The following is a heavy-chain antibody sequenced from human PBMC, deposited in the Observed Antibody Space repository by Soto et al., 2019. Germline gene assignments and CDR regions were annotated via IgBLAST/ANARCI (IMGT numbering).Heavy chain of an antibody. CDR2: INHSGST. CDR3: ARYELRERINSSSRNWFDP. V-gene: IGHV4-34*01. D-gene: IGHD6-13*01. Sequence: PSETLSLTCAVYGGSFSGYYWSWIRQPPGKGLEWIGEINHSGSTNYNPSLKSRVTISVDTSKNQFSLKLSSVTAADTAVYYCARYELRERINSSSRNWFDPWGQGTLVTVSS. CDR1: GGSFSGYY. J-gene: IGHJ5*02.